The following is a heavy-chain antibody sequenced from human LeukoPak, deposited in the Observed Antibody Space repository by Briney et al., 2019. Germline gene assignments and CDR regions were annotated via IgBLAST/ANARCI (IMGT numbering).Heavy chain of an antibody. J-gene: IGHJ4*02. CDR1: VGSISSYY. CDR2: IYYSGST. Sequence: PSETLSLTCTVSVGSISSYYWSWIRQPPGKGLEWIGYIYYSGSTNYNPSLKSRVTISVDTSKNQFSLKLSSVTAADTAVYYCARNRKQWLIGYWGQGTLVTASS. D-gene: IGHD6-19*01. CDR3: ARNRKQWLIGY. V-gene: IGHV4-59*01.